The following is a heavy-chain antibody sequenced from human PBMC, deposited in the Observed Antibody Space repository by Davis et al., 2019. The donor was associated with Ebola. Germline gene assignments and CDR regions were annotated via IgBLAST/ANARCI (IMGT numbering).Heavy chain of an antibody. D-gene: IGHD3/OR15-3a*01. CDR1: GGFITTDDYY. CDR2: IFHSGST. CDR3: AALEATIEGLAYSWFDP. V-gene: IGHV4-39*01. Sequence: PSETLSLTCTVSGGFITTDDYYWGWVRQPPGKGLEWIGIIFHSGSTYYSPSLKSRVTISADTFRNQFSLRMTSVAAADTAIYFCAALEATIEGLAYSWFDPWGQGILVTVSS. J-gene: IGHJ5*02.